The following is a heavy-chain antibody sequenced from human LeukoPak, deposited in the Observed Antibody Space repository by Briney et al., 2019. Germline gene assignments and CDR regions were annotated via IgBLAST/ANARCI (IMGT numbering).Heavy chain of an antibody. Sequence: GGSLRLSCAASGFTFSNYAMTWVRQAPGKGLEWVSAISGSGGSTYYADSVKGRFTISRDNSKNTLYLQMNSLRAEDTAVYYCAKSGYGSEPYYYYGMDVWGQGTTVTVSS. CDR1: GFTFSNYA. D-gene: IGHD1-14*01. CDR3: AKSGYGSEPYYYYGMDV. J-gene: IGHJ6*02. CDR2: ISGSGGST. V-gene: IGHV3-23*01.